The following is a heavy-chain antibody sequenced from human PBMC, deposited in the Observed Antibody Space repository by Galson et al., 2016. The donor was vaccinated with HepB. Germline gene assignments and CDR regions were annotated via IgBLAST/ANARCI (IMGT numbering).Heavy chain of an antibody. D-gene: IGHD4-17*01. Sequence: SLRLSCAASGFTFSNYAMHWVRQAPGKGLEWVAVISYDESDKYYADFVKGRFTISRDNSKNTLYLQMNSLRVEDTAVFYCAKDVTLYGDHPDGFDVWGQGTMVTVSS. J-gene: IGHJ3*01. V-gene: IGHV3-30*18. CDR2: ISYDESDK. CDR3: AKDVTLYGDHPDGFDV. CDR1: GFTFSNYA.